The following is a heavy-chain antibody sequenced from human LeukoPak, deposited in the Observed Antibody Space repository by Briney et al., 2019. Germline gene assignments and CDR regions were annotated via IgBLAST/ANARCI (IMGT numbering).Heavy chain of an antibody. J-gene: IGHJ5*02. CDR2: ISGDGDST. D-gene: IGHD1-26*01. CDR1: GFTLNEYA. Sequence: GGSLRLSCVASGFTLNEYALHWVRQAPGKGLEWISLISGDGDSTYYADSVKGRFTISRDNSKNSLYLQMSSLRAEDTAVYYCAKGVRSGTYYNCFDPWGQGTLVTVSS. V-gene: IGHV3-43*02. CDR3: AKGVRSGTYYNCFDP.